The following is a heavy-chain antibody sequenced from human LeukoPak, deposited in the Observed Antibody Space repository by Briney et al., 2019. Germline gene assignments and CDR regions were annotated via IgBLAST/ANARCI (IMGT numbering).Heavy chain of an antibody. CDR3: ARGGDYLDY. CDR1: GXTFSTYW. V-gene: IGHV3-7*05. CDR2: LKQDGSEK. J-gene: IGHJ4*02. Sequence: PGGSLRLSRAASGXTFSTYWMTWVRQAPGKGLELVANLKQDGSEKYYVDSVKGRFTISRDNANNSLYLRMNSLRAEDTAVYYCARGGDYLDYWGQGTLVTVSS.